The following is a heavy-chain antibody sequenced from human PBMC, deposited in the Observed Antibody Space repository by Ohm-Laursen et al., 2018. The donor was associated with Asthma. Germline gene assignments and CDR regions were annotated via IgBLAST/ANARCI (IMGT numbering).Heavy chain of an antibody. V-gene: IGHV1-3*01. Sequence: ASVKVSCKPSGYTFTSYAMHWVRQAPGQRLEWMGWINAGNGNTKYSQKFQGRVTITRDTSASTAYMELSSLRSEDTAVYYCARAYLTDYYDSGGLDYWGQGTLVTVSS. D-gene: IGHD3-22*01. CDR1: GYTFTSYA. J-gene: IGHJ4*02. CDR3: ARAYLTDYYDSGGLDY. CDR2: INAGNGNT.